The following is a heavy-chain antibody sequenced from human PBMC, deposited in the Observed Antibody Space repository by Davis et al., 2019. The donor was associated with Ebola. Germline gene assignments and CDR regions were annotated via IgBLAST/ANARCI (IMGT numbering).Heavy chain of an antibody. CDR3: AREEGELRIHYYYYYGMDV. J-gene: IGHJ6*02. D-gene: IGHD1-26*01. CDR2: INSDGSST. CDR1: GFTFSSYW. Sequence: GESLKISCAASGFTFSSYWMHWVRQAPGKGLVWVSRINSDGSSTSYADSVKGRFTISRDNAKNTLYLQMNSLRAEDTAVYYCAREEGELRIHYYYYYGMDVWGQGTTVTVSS. V-gene: IGHV3-74*01.